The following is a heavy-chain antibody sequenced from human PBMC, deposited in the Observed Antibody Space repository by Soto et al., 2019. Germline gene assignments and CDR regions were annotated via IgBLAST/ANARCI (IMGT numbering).Heavy chain of an antibody. D-gene: IGHD3-22*01. J-gene: IGHJ2*01. CDR3: ARDRAPYYYDSSGSLCL. CDR1: GYTFTSYG. Sequence: QVQLVQSGAEVKKPGASVKVSCKASGYTFTSYGISWVRQAPGQGLEWMGWISAYNGNTNYAQKLQGRVTMTTDTSTSTAYMELRSMRSDDTAVYYCARDRAPYYYDSSGSLCLWGSGTLVTVSS. V-gene: IGHV1-18*01. CDR2: ISAYNGNT.